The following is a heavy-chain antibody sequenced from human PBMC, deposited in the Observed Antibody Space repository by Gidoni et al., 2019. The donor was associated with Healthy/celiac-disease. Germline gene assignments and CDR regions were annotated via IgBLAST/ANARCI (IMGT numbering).Heavy chain of an antibody. V-gene: IGHV1-69*06. J-gene: IGHJ6*02. Sequence: QVQLVQSGAEVKKPGSSVTVSCKASGGTFSSYAISWVRQAPGQGLEWMGGIIPIFGTANYAQKFQGRVTITADKSTSTAYMELSSLRSEDTAVYYCARDRLPYYDFWSGYSYYYGMDVWGQGTTVTVSS. CDR1: GGTFSSYA. D-gene: IGHD3-3*01. CDR2: IIPIFGTA. CDR3: ARDRLPYYDFWSGYSYYYGMDV.